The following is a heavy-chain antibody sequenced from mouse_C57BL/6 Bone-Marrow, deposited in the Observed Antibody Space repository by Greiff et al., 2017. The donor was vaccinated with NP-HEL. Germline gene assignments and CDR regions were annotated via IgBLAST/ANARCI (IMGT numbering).Heavy chain of an antibody. CDR2: IDPSDSYT. D-gene: IGHD1-1*01. CDR1: GYTFTSYW. V-gene: IGHV1-69*01. J-gene: IGHJ3*01. CDR3: ASSYYYGSRGGAY. Sequence: QVQLQQPGAELVMPGASVKLSCKASGYTFTSYWMHWVKQRPGQGLEWIGEIDPSDSYTNYNQKFKGKSTLTVDKSSSTAYMQLSSLTSEDSAVYYCASSYYYGSRGGAYWGQGTLVTVSA.